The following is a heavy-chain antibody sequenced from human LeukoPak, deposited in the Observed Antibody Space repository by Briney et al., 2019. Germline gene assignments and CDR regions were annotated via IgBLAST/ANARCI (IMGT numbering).Heavy chain of an antibody. CDR3: ARGWGYYFDY. CDR1: GYSFPSYW. Sequence: GESLKISCKGSGYSFPSYWISWVRQMPGKGLEWMGRIDPSDSYTNYSPSFQGHVTISADKSISTAYLQWSSLKASDTAMYYCARGWGYYFDYWGQGTLVTVSS. CDR2: IDPSDSYT. J-gene: IGHJ4*02. D-gene: IGHD3-16*01. V-gene: IGHV5-10-1*01.